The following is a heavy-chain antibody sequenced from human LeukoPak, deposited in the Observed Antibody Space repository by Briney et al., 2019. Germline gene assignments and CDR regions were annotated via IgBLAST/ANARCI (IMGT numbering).Heavy chain of an antibody. D-gene: IGHD3-22*01. V-gene: IGHV3-23*01. CDR2: ISGSGGST. Sequence: GGSLGLSCAASGFTFSSYAMSWVRQAPGKGLEWVSAISGSGGSTYYADSVKGRFTISRDNSKNTLYLQMNSLRAEDTAVYYCAKDRLTYYYDSSGYPYWGQGTLVTVSS. CDR3: AKDRLTYYYDSSGYPY. CDR1: GFTFSSYA. J-gene: IGHJ4*02.